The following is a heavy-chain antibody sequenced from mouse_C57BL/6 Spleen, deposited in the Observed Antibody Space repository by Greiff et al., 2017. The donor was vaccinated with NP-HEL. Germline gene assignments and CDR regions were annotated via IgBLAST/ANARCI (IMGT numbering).Heavy chain of an antibody. CDR3: ARDYYGSSVLDY. Sequence: QVQLQQSGAELVRPGTSVKMSCKASGYTFTNYWIGWAKQRPGHGLEWIGDIYPGGGYTNYNEKFKGKATLTADKSSSTAYMQFSSLTSEDSAIYYCARDYYGSSVLDYWGQGTTLTVSS. J-gene: IGHJ2*01. CDR1: GYTFTNYW. V-gene: IGHV1-63*01. D-gene: IGHD1-1*01. CDR2: IYPGGGYT.